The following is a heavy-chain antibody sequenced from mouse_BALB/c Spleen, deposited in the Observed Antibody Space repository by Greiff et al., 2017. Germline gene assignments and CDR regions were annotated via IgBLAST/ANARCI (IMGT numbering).Heavy chain of an antibody. J-gene: IGHJ3*01. V-gene: IGHV1-18*01. Sequence: VHVKQSGPELVKPGASVKISCKTSGYTFTEYTMHWVKQSHGKSLEWIGGINPNNGGTSYNQKFKGKATLTVDKSSSTAYMELRSLTSEDSAVYYCASPRGGNYEFAYWGQGTLVTVSA. D-gene: IGHD2-1*01. CDR2: INPNNGGT. CDR3: ASPRGGNYEFAY. CDR1: GYTFTEYT.